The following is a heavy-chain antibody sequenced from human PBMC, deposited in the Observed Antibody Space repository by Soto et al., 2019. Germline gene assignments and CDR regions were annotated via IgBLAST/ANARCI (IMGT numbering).Heavy chain of an antibody. V-gene: IGHV3-66*01. CDR3: ARDGSGH. CDR2: IYTGGGT. CDR1: GLTVSSNP. Sequence: EVQLVESGGGLVQPGGSLRLSCAVSGLTVSSNPISWFRQAPGKGLEWVSVIYTGGGTHYADSVKGRFTISRDNSKNTVNLQMNSLRPEDTAVYYCARDGSGHWGQGTLVTVSS. J-gene: IGHJ4*02.